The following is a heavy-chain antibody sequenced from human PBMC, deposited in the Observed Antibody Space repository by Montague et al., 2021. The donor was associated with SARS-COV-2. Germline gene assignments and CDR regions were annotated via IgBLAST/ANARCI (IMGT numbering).Heavy chain of an antibody. CDR3: VRGIEAAGSYDY. V-gene: IGHV6-1*01. D-gene: IGHD6-13*01. J-gene: IGHJ4*02. CDR2: TYYRSMWKS. CDR1: GDSVSRHSAT. Sequence: CAISGDSVSRHSATWNWITQSPSRGLECLGRTYYRSMWKSDYARXVKSRIAINPDTSKNQFSLQLSSVTPEDTALYYCVRGIEAAGSYDYWGQGTLVTVSS.